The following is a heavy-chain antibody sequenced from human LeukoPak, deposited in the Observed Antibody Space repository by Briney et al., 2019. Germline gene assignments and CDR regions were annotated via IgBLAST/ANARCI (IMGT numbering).Heavy chain of an antibody. CDR1: GFTFSSYD. J-gene: IGHJ4*02. CDR2: ISGSGGST. Sequence: PGGSLRLSCASSGFTFSSYDMSWVRQAPGKVPEWVSTISGSGGSTYYADSVKGRFTISRDNSKNTLYLQMNSLRAEDTAVYHCAKDLRLRYFTYWGQGTLVTVSS. V-gene: IGHV3-23*01. CDR3: AKDLRLRYFTY. D-gene: IGHD3-9*01.